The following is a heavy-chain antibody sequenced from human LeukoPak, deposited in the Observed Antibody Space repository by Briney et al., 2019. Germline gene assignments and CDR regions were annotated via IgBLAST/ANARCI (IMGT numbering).Heavy chain of an antibody. D-gene: IGHD6-19*01. J-gene: IGHJ4*02. V-gene: IGHV3-73*01. Sequence: GGSLRLSCAASGFTFSGSAMPWVRQASGKGLEWVGRIRSKANSYATAYAASVKGRFTISRDDSKNTAYLQMNSLKTEDTAVYYCTRRQQWLAFDYWGQGTLVTVSS. CDR1: GFTFSGSA. CDR2: IRSKANSYAT. CDR3: TRRQQWLAFDY.